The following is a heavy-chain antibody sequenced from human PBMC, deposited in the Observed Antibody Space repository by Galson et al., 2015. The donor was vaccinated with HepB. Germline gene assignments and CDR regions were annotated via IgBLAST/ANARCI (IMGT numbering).Heavy chain of an antibody. CDR1: GFTFNDSY. D-gene: IGHD5-12*01. J-gene: IGHJ4*02. V-gene: IGHV3-23*01. Sequence: SLRHSCSSAGFTFNDSYMSWIRQARGQGLEWVSAISGSGGSTYYADSVKGRFTISRDNSKITLYLQMNSLRAEDTAVYYCAKDPGRYSGYDLGASVDYWGQGTLVTVSS. CDR3: AKDPGRYSGYDLGASVDY. CDR2: ISGSGGST.